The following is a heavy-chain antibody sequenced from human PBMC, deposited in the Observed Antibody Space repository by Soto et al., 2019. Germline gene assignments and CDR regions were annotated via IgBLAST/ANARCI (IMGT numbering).Heavy chain of an antibody. Sequence: SETLSLTCTVSGGSISSYYWSWIRQPPGKGLEWIGYIYYSGSTYYNPSLKSRVTISVDTSKNQFSLKLSSVTAADTAVYYCATTEMATLGNWFDPWGQGTLVTVSS. D-gene: IGHD5-12*01. CDR2: IYYSGST. CDR3: ATTEMATLGNWFDP. CDR1: GGSISSYY. J-gene: IGHJ5*02. V-gene: IGHV4-59*04.